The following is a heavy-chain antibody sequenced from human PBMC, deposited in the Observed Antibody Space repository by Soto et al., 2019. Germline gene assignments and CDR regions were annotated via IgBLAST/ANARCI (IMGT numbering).Heavy chain of an antibody. V-gene: IGHV4-59*01. CDR3: ARRTVGYSLGP. CDR1: GGSISRYY. CDR2: IYYDGST. J-gene: IGHJ5*02. D-gene: IGHD5-18*01. Sequence: SETLSLTCTVSGGSISRYYWSWIRQPPGKGLEWIGYIYYDGSTNYNPSLKSRVTISVDTSKNQFSLTLTSVTAADTAVYYCARRTVGYSLGPWGQGTLVSVSS.